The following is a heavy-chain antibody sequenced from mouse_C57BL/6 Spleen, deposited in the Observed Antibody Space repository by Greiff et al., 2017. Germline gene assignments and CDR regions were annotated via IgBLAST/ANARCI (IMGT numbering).Heavy chain of an antibody. CDR1: GYAFSSSW. CDR2: IYPGDGDT. CDR3: ARYGLRRAGYAMDD. J-gene: IGHJ4*01. D-gene: IGHD2-4*01. V-gene: IGHV1-82*01. Sequence: VQLQQSGPELVKPGASVKISCKASGYAFSSSWMNWVKQRPGKGLEWIGRIYPGDGDTNYNGKFKGKATLTADKSSSTAYMQLSSLTSEDSAVYFCARYGLRRAGYAMDDWGQGTSVTVSS.